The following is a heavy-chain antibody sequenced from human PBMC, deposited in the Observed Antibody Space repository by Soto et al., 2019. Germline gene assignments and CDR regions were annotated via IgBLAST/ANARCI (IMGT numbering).Heavy chain of an antibody. J-gene: IGHJ5*02. D-gene: IGHD2-2*01. V-gene: IGHV3-23*01. CDR2: VKGNGGST. CDR3: AKDIGYYQGWFDP. Sequence: GGSLRLSCAASGFIFNNYVMTWVRQAPGNGLEWVSGVKGNGGSTHYADSVKGRFTISRDNSKNTLYLQMNSLRAEDTAVYYCAKDIGYYQGWFDPWGQGTLVTVSS. CDR1: GFIFNNYV.